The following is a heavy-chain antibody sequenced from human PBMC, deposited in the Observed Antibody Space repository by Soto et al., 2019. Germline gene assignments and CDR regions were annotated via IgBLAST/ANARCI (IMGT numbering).Heavy chain of an antibody. CDR3: ARKVGYCSGGSCYSNYYYYYMDV. V-gene: IGHV4-59*01. D-gene: IGHD2-15*01. J-gene: IGHJ6*03. CDR1: GGSISSYY. CDR2: IYYSGST. Sequence: SETLSLTCTVSGGSISSYYWSWIRQPPGKGLEWIGYIYYSGSTNYNPSLKSRVTISVDTSKNQFSLKLSSVTAADTAVYYCARKVGYCSGGSCYSNYYYYYMDVWGKGTTVTVSS.